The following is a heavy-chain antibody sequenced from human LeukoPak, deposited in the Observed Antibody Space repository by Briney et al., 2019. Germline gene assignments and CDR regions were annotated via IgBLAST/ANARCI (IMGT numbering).Heavy chain of an antibody. CDR2: ITGNSGST. CDR3: AKVPSSGWFPKY. J-gene: IGHJ4*02. V-gene: IGHV3-23*01. D-gene: IGHD6-19*01. Sequence: GGSLRLSCAASGFTFSTYAMSWVRQAPGKGLEWVSAITGNSGSTYHADSVKGRFTISRDNSKNTLYLQMNSLRAEDTAVYYCAKVPSSGWFPKYWGQGTLVTVSS. CDR1: GFTFSTYA.